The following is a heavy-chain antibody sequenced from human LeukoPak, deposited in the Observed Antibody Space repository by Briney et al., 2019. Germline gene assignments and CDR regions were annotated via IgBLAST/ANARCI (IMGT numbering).Heavy chain of an antibody. CDR3: VRDGGTDWYDP. Sequence: PRGSLRLSCAASGFTISDYWMTWVRQAPGKGLEWVANIKQDASERTYVDSVKGRFIISRDNAKNSIFLQMNSLRVEDMATYYCVRDGGTDWYDPWGQGTLVSVSS. D-gene: IGHD3-16*01. J-gene: IGHJ5*02. CDR2: IKQDASER. CDR1: GFTISDYW. V-gene: IGHV3-7*01.